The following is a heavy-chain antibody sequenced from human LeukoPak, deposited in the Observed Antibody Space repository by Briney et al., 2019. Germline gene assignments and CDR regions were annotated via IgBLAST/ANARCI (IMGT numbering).Heavy chain of an antibody. J-gene: IGHJ4*02. Sequence: GGSLRLSCAASGFTFSSYSMNWVRQAPGKGLEWVSSISSSSSYIYYADSVKGRFTISRDNAKNSLYLQMNSLRAEDTAVYYCAISANGGNSFWNYWGQGTLVTVSS. CDR2: ISSSSSYI. D-gene: IGHD4-23*01. CDR1: GFTFSSYS. V-gene: IGHV3-21*04. CDR3: AISANGGNSFWNY.